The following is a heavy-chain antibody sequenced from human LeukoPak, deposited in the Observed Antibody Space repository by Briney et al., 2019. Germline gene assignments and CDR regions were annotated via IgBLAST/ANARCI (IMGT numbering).Heavy chain of an antibody. J-gene: IGHJ4*02. CDR3: ATEYGTGSYYGDY. CDR2: IIPIFGTA. D-gene: IGHD3-10*01. Sequence: SVKVSCKASGGTFSSYAISWVRQAPGQGLEWMGGIIPIFGTANYAQKFQGRVTITADESTSTAYMELSSLRSEDTAVYYCATEYGTGSYYGDYWGQGTLVTVSS. CDR1: GGTFSSYA. V-gene: IGHV1-69*13.